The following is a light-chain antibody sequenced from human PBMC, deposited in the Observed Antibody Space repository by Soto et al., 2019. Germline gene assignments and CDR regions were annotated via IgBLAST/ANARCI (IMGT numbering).Light chain of an antibody. CDR1: SSDVGGYNY. J-gene: IGLJ1*01. CDR2: EVN. CDR3: SSYAGSNVH. Sequence: QSALTQPPSASGSPGQSVAISCTGTSSDVGGYNYVSWYQQHPGKAPKLMIYEVNKRPSGVPDRFSGSKSGNTASLTVSGLQAEDEADYYCSSYAGSNVHFGTGTKLTVL. V-gene: IGLV2-8*01.